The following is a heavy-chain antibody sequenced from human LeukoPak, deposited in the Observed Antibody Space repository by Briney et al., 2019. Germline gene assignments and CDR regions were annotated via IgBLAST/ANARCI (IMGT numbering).Heavy chain of an antibody. CDR1: GFTFSSYA. CDR3: ASSLYYYDLDY. Sequence: GGSLRLSCAASGFTFSSYAMHWVRQAPGKGLEWVAVISYDGSNKYYADSVKGRFTISRDNSKNTLYLQMNSLRAEGTAVYYCASSLYYYDLDYWGQGTLVTVSS. J-gene: IGHJ4*02. D-gene: IGHD3-22*01. V-gene: IGHV3-30-3*01. CDR2: ISYDGSNK.